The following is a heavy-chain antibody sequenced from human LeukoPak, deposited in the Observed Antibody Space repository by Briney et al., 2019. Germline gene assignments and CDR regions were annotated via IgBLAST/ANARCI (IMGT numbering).Heavy chain of an antibody. V-gene: IGHV4-34*01. CDR3: ARGPSYYGSGSYIFHYYGMDV. CDR1: GGSFSGYY. D-gene: IGHD3-10*01. CDR2: INHSGST. J-gene: IGHJ6*02. Sequence: SETLSLTRAAYGGSFSGYYWRWIRQPPGKGLEWIGEINHSGSTNYNPSLKSRVTISVDTSKNQFSLKLSSVTAADTAVYYCARGPSYYGSGSYIFHYYGMDVWGQGTTVTVSS.